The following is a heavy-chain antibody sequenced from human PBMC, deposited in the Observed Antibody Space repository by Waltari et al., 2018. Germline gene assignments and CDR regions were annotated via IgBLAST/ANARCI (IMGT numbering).Heavy chain of an antibody. CDR3: ARDGGYYY. J-gene: IGHJ4*02. D-gene: IGHD5-12*01. CDR2: IKQDGSDK. Sequence: EVHLVESGGGLVQPGGSLRLPCAASEFTLSRYWMSWVRQAPGKGLEWVANIKQDGSDKYYVDSVKGRFTISRDNAKNSLYLQMNSLRAEDTAVYYCARDGGYYYWGQGTLLTVSS. V-gene: IGHV3-7*01. CDR1: EFTLSRYW.